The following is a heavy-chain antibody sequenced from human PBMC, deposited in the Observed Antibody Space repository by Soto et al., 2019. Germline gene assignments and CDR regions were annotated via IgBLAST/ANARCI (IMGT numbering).Heavy chain of an antibody. V-gene: IGHV4-59*01. Sequence: SETLSLTCTVSGGSISSYYWSWIRQPPGKGLEWIGYIYYSGSTNYNPSLKSRVTISVDTSKNQFSLKLSSVTAADTAVYYCAVQQLDYGMDVWGQGTTVTVSS. D-gene: IGHD6-13*01. J-gene: IGHJ6*02. CDR3: AVQQLDYGMDV. CDR1: GGSISSYY. CDR2: IYYSGST.